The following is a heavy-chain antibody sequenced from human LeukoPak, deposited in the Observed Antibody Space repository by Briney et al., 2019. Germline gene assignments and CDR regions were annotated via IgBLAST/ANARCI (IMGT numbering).Heavy chain of an antibody. CDR2: LYYGGST. Sequence: KPSETLSLTCTVSGGSISSYYWSWIRQPPGKGLEWIGYLYYGGSTIYNPSLKSRVTISVDTSKNQFSLKLNSVTTADTAVYYCARDVSVCSGGSCYSVNAFDIWGQGAMVTVSS. D-gene: IGHD2-15*01. V-gene: IGHV4-59*01. CDR1: GGSISSYY. CDR3: ARDVSVCSGGSCYSVNAFDI. J-gene: IGHJ3*02.